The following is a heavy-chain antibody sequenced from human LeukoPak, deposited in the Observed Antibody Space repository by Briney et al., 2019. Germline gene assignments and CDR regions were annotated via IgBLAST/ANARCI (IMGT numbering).Heavy chain of an antibody. CDR2: IDGDGSRA. CDR3: VREAGGTYAFDV. V-gene: IGHV3-74*01. J-gene: IGHJ3*01. Sequence: GGSLRLSCAASGFTFNTYWMHWVRQGPGKGLVWVSRIDGDGSRASYAASVKGRFTLSRDNAKNTLYLQMNSPRPEDTAVYFCVREAGGTYAFDVWGQGTMVTVSS. CDR1: GFTFNTYW. D-gene: IGHD3-16*01.